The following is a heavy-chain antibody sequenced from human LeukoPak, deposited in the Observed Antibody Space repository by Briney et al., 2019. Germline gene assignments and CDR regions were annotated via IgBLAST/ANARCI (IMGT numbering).Heavy chain of an antibody. CDR1: GDSIISNIYW. J-gene: IGHJ3*01. V-gene: IGHV4-39*01. D-gene: IGHD3/OR15-3a*01. Sequence: SETLSLTCTVSGDSIISNIYWWDWVRLPPGKGLEWIGATFYTGRTFYNPSLKSRVTISVDTSKNQFSLDLNSATAADTADYYCTRRRHNFDFYNVWGQGTRVLVSS. CDR3: TRRRHNFDFYNV. CDR2: TFYTGRT.